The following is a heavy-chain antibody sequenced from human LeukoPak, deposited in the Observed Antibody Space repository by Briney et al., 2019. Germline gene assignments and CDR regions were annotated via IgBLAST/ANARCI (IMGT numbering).Heavy chain of an antibody. V-gene: IGHV3-30*02. Sequence: GGSLRLSCAASGFTFSSYGMHWVRQAPGKGLEWVAFIRYDGSNKYYADSVKGRFTISRDNSKNTLYLQMNSLRAEDTAVYYCAKGLGMRIVGHGGLFDYWGQGTLVTVSS. CDR2: IRYDGSNK. J-gene: IGHJ4*02. CDR1: GFTFSSYG. CDR3: AKGLGMRIVGHGGLFDY. D-gene: IGHD1-26*01.